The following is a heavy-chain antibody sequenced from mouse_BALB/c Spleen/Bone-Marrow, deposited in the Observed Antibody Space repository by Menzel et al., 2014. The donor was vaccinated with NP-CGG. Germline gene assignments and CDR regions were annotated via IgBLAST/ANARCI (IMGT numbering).Heavy chain of an antibody. CDR3: ARWGKGYFDV. V-gene: IGHV1S81*02. Sequence: QVQLQQSGAELVKPGASVKLSCKASGYNFISYWIHWVKPRPGQGLEWIGEINPGNGRTNYNEKFKNKATLTIDKSSSTAYMQLSRLTSEDSAVYYCARWGKGYFDVWGAGTTVTVSS. CDR2: INPGNGRT. CDR1: GYNFISYW. D-gene: IGHD1-3*01. J-gene: IGHJ1*01.